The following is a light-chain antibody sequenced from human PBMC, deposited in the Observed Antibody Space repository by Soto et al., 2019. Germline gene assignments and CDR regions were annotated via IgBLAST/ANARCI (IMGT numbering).Light chain of an antibody. CDR2: DDD. CDR1: GGSIATNY. J-gene: IGLJ2*01. CDR3: QSHDSTNVV. Sequence: NFMLTQPHSVSASLGKTVTISCTGSGGSIATNYVQWHQQRPGSAPTTVIYDDDKRPSGVPDRFSGSIDRSSNSASLIISGLKTEDEADYYCQSHDSTNVVFGRGTKLTVL. V-gene: IGLV6-57*02.